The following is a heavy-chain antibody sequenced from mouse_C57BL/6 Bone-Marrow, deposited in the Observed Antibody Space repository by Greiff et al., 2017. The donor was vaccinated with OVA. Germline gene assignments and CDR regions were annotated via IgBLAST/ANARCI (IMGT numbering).Heavy chain of an antibody. CDR1: GFNIKDDY. V-gene: IGHV14-4*01. CDR3: ARCGWAWFAY. Sequence: EVQLQQSGAELVRPGASVKLSCTASGFNIKDDYMHWVKQRPEQGLEWIGWIDPENGDTEYALKFQGKATITADTSSNTAYLQLSSLTSEDTAVYYCARCGWAWFAYWGQGTLVTVSA. D-gene: IGHD2-3*01. J-gene: IGHJ3*01. CDR2: IDPENGDT.